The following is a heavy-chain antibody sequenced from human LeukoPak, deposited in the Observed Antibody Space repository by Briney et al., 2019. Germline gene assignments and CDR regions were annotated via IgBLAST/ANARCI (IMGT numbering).Heavy chain of an antibody. CDR3: ARDDLSGGSCYSN. Sequence: SETLSLTCTVSGGSISSSSYYWGWIRQPPGKGLEWIGSIYYSGSTYYNPSLKSRVTISVDTSKNQFSLKLSSVTAADTAVYYCARDDLSGGSCYSNWGQGTLVTVSS. CDR1: GGSISSSSYY. V-gene: IGHV4-39*07. D-gene: IGHD2-15*01. J-gene: IGHJ4*02. CDR2: IYYSGST.